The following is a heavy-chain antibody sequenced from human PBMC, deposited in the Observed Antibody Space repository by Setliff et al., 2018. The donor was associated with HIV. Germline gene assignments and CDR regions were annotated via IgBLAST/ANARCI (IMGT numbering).Heavy chain of an antibody. D-gene: IGHD1-1*01. Sequence: SETLSLTCTVSGDFSNIQWWTWMRQSPGLGLQWIGSIHHSGSTYYDPPLKNRVTLSVDTSNNQVSLTLTSVAAADTAAYYCAKQPGGHSFFDHWGQGILVTVSS. CDR1: GDFSNIQW. J-gene: IGHJ4*02. V-gene: IGHV4-59*11. CDR3: AKQPGGHSFFDH. CDR2: IHHSGST.